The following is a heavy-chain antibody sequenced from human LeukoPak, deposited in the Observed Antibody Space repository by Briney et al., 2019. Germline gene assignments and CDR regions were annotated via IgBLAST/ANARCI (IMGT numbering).Heavy chain of an antibody. V-gene: IGHV1-46*01. CDR2: INPSTGST. CDR3: ARESDADYYDSSGYLDY. CDR1: GYTFTNYY. Sequence: GASVKVSCKASGYTFTNYYMHWVRQAPGQGLEWMGIINPSTGSTSYAQKFQGRVTMTRDTSTSTVYMELSSLRSEDTAVYYCARESDADYYDSSGYLDYWGQGTLVTVSS. J-gene: IGHJ4*02. D-gene: IGHD3-22*01.